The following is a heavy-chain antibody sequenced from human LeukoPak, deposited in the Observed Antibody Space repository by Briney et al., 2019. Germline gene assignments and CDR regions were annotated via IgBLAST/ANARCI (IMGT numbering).Heavy chain of an antibody. CDR2: IKQDGSDK. J-gene: IGHJ4*02. V-gene: IGHV3-7*04. CDR1: GFTFSTYN. Sequence: GGSLRLSCAVSGFTFSTYNMNWVRQAPGKGPEWVANIKQDGSDKYYVDSVKGRFTISRDNAKNSLYLQMNSLRAEDTAVYYCARDPYDSSWGLCYFDYWGQGNLVTVSS. D-gene: IGHD3-22*01. CDR3: ARDPYDSSWGLCYFDY.